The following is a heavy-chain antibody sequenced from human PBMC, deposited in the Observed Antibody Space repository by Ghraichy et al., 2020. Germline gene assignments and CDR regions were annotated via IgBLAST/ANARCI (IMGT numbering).Heavy chain of an antibody. V-gene: IGHV3-43*01. D-gene: IGHD3-10*01. CDR1: GFTFDDYT. CDR2: ISWDGGNT. CDR3: AKDKKGYYGSGSSWLYFDY. J-gene: IGHJ4*02. Sequence: GGSLRLSCAASGFTFDDYTMHWVRQAPGKGLEWVSLISWDGGNTYYADSVKGRFTISRDNSKNSLYLQMKSLRSEDTALYYCAKDKKGYYGSGSSWLYFDYWGQGTLVTVPS.